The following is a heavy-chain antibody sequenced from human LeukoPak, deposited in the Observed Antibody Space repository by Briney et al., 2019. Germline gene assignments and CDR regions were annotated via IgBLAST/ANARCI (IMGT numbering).Heavy chain of an antibody. J-gene: IGHJ6*02. V-gene: IGHV3-23*01. D-gene: IGHD1-1*01. CDR1: GFTSSSYA. CDR3: AKDDDYYYYYGMDV. CDR2: ISGSGGST. Sequence: PGGSLRLSCAASGFTSSSYAMSWVRQAPGKGLEWVSAISGSGGSTYYADSVEGRFTISRDNSKNTLYLQMNSLRAEDTAVYYCAKDDDYYYYYGMDVWGQGTTVTVSS.